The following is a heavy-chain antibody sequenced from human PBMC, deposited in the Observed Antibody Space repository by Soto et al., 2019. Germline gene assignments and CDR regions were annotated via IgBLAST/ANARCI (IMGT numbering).Heavy chain of an antibody. Sequence: EVQLLESGGGLVQVGGSLRLSCVGSGFGFDSYAMSWVRQAPGKGLEWVSGIGSSGGAIVYADSVRGRFTISRDNFQNTLYLQMNSLTAEDTAVYYCTRGYGAGSYFSDHWGQGTLVTVSS. J-gene: IGHJ5*02. CDR3: TRGYGAGSYFSDH. CDR1: GFGFDSYA. CDR2: IGSSGGAI. D-gene: IGHD3-10*01. V-gene: IGHV3-23*01.